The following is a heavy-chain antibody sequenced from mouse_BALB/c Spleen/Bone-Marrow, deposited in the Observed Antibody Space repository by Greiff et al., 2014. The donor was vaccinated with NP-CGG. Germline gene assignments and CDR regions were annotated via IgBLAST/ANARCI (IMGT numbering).Heavy chain of an antibody. J-gene: IGHJ3*01. CDR3: SRLSYDYDGAWFAY. CDR1: GFTFSSYD. Sequence: DVQLVESGGDLVRPGGSLKLSCAASGFTFSSYDMSWVRQTPDKRLEWVATIGSGGSYTYYPDSVKGRFTISRDNAKNTRYLQMSSLKSEDTAMYYCSRLSYDYDGAWFAYWGQGTLVTVSA. D-gene: IGHD2-4*01. V-gene: IGHV5-6*01. CDR2: IGSGGSYT.